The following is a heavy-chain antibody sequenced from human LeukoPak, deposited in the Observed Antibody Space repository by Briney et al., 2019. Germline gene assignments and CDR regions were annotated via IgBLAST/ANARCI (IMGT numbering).Heavy chain of an antibody. J-gene: IGHJ4*02. CDR1: GFTFSSYA. V-gene: IGHV3-30-3*01. Sequence: GRSLRLSCAASGFTFSSYAMHWVRQAPGKGLEWVAVISYDGSNKYYADSVKGRFTTSRDNSKNTLYLQMNSLRAEDTAVYYCARSQGPYDSSGYYYVPYWGQGTLVTVSS. CDR2: ISYDGSNK. CDR3: ARSQGPYDSSGYYYVPY. D-gene: IGHD3-22*01.